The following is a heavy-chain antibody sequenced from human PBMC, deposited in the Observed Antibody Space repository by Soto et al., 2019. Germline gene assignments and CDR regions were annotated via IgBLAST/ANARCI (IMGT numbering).Heavy chain of an antibody. V-gene: IGHV1-46*01. CDR2: INPSGGSA. CDR3: ARPPLDYYDSSAYGMDV. Sequence: ASVKVSCKASGYTFTSYYMHWVRQAPGQGLEWMGIINPSGGSASYAQKFQGRVTMTRDTSTSTVYMELSSLRSEDTAEYYCARPPLDYYDSSAYGMDVWGQGTTVTVSS. CDR1: GYTFTSYY. D-gene: IGHD3-22*01. J-gene: IGHJ6*02.